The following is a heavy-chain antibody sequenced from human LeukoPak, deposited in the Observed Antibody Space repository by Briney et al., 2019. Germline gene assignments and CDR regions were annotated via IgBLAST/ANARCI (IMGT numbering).Heavy chain of an antibody. CDR1: GFTFSSYA. CDR2: ISYDGSNK. J-gene: IGHJ6*02. D-gene: IGHD3-10*01. Sequence: GGSLRLSCAASGFTFSSYAMHWVRQAPGKGLEWVAVISYDGSNKYYADSVKGRFTISRDNSKNTLYLQMNSLRAEDTAVYYCARGSPFGFSYFYYRMDVWGQGTTVTVSS. V-gene: IGHV3-30*04. CDR3: ARGSPFGFSYFYYRMDV.